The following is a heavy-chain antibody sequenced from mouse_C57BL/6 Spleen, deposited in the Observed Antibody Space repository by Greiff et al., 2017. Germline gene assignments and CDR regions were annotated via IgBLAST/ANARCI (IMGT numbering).Heavy chain of an antibody. Sequence: VQLQQSGPELVKPGASVKISCKASGYAFGSSWLNWVKQRPGKGLEWIGRIYPGDGDTNYNGKFKGKATLTADKASSTAYMQRRIQTSVDYAVYYLAILFITTDYWGQGTTLTVSS. CDR2: IYPGDGDT. J-gene: IGHJ2*01. D-gene: IGHD1-1*01. V-gene: IGHV1-82*01. CDR1: GYAFGSSW. CDR3: AILFITTDY.